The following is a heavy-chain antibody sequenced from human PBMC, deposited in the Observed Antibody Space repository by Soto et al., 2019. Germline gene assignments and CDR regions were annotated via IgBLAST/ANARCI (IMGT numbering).Heavy chain of an antibody. CDR3: ARDDTGDYYYYGMDV. Sequence: PSETLSLTCTVSGGSISSYYWSWIRQPPGKGLEWIGYIYYSGSTNYNPSLKSRVTISVDTSKNQFSLKLSSVTAADTAVYYCARDDTGDYYYYGMDVWGQGTTVTVSS. CDR1: GGSISSYY. D-gene: IGHD1-1*01. CDR2: IYYSGST. V-gene: IGHV4-59*01. J-gene: IGHJ6*02.